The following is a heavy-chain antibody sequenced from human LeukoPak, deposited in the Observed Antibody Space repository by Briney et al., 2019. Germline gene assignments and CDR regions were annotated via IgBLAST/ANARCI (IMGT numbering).Heavy chain of an antibody. V-gene: IGHV3-23*01. CDR3: AKSGERRRPYYFDY. D-gene: IGHD3-10*01. J-gene: IGHJ4*02. CDR1: GFTLSSYS. CDR2: ITGSGSGT. Sequence: GGSLRLSCVASGFTLSSYSMNWVRQAPGTGLEWVSGITGSGSGTYYADSVKGQFTISRDNAKNTLYLQVNSLRVEDTAVYYCAKSGERRRPYYFDYWGQGTLVTVSS.